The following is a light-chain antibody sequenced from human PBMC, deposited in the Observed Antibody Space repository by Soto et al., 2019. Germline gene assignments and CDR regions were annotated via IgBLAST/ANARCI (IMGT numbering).Light chain of an antibody. CDR3: SSYTSSSPYV. CDR2: EVS. CDR1: SSDVGGYNY. Sequence: QSALTQPASGSGSPGQSITISCTGTSSDVGGYNYVSWYQQHPGKAPKLMIYEVSNRPSGVSNRFSGSKSGNTASLTISGLQAEDEDDYYCSSYTSSSPYVFGTGTKLTVL. J-gene: IGLJ1*01. V-gene: IGLV2-14*01.